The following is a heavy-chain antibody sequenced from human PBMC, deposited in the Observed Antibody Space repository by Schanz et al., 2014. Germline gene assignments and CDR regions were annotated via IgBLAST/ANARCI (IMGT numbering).Heavy chain of an antibody. CDR3: ARIRGPYYFAMDV. V-gene: IGHV4-34*04. Sequence: QLHQWGAGLLKPSETLSLTCAVSGGSFSAYYWSWIRQPPGKGLEWIGEISYNGGANNPSIQGRATISGDPSKKQVSLTQSSVTAADTAVYYCARIRGPYYFAMDVWGQGTTVTVSS. D-gene: IGHD3-10*01. CDR1: GGSFSAYY. CDR2: ISYNGGA. J-gene: IGHJ6*02.